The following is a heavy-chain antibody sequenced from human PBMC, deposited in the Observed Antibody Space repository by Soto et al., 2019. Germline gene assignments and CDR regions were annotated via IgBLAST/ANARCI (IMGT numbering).Heavy chain of an antibody. Sequence: SETVSLTCTVSSGSISSGGYYWSWIRQHPGKGLEWIGYIYYSGSTYNNPSLKSRVTISVDTSKNQFSLKLSSVAAADTAVYYCARVRGGGPFDDWGQGTLVTVSS. J-gene: IGHJ4*02. CDR2: IYYSGST. D-gene: IGHD1-26*01. V-gene: IGHV4-31*03. CDR1: SGSISSGGYY. CDR3: ARVRGGGPFDD.